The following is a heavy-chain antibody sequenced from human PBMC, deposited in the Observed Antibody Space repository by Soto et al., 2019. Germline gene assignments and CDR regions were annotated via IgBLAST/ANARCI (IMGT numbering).Heavy chain of an antibody. Sequence: GGSLRLSCAASGFTFSSYAMSWVRQAPGKGLEWVSAISGSGGSTYYADSVKGRFTISRYNSKNTLYLQMNSLRAEDTAVYYCAKGPVPAAIYGWFDPWGQGTLVTSPQ. D-gene: IGHD2-2*02. CDR2: ISGSGGST. CDR1: GFTFSSYA. CDR3: AKGPVPAAIYGWFDP. V-gene: IGHV3-23*01. J-gene: IGHJ5*02.